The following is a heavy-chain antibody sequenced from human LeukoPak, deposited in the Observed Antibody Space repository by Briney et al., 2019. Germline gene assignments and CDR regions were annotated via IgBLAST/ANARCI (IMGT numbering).Heavy chain of an antibody. Sequence: PSETLSLTCSVSGDSISNTHYYWAWIRQPPGKGLEWIGSIYHSGSTYYNPSLKSRVTLSIDTSKNQFSLKLSSVTAADTAVYYCAISPVLWFGESWGQGTLVTVSS. CDR1: GDSISNTHYY. CDR2: IYHSGST. J-gene: IGHJ4*02. CDR3: AISPVLWFGES. V-gene: IGHV4-39*07. D-gene: IGHD3-10*01.